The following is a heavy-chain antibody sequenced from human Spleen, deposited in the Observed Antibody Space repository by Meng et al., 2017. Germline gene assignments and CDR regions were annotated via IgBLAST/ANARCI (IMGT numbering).Heavy chain of an antibody. CDR3: AKASRITMIVVARYYFDY. V-gene: IGHV3-23*01. D-gene: IGHD3-22*01. J-gene: IGHJ4*02. Sequence: GESLKISCAASGFTFSNYAMSWVRQAPGKGLEWVSAISGSGGSTYYADSVKGRFTISRDNSKNTLYLQMNSLRAEDTAVYYCAKASRITMIVVARYYFDYWGQGTLVTVSS. CDR1: GFTFSNYA. CDR2: ISGSGGST.